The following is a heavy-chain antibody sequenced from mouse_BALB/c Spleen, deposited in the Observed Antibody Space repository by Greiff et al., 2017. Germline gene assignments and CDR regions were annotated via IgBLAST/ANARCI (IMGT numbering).Heavy chain of an antibody. D-gene: IGHD2-4*01. Sequence: ESGPGLVKPSQSLSLTCSVTGYSITSGYYWNWIRQFPGNKLEWMGYISYDGSNNYNPSLKNRISITRDTSKNQFFLKLNSVTTEDTATYYCARYDYDDAMDYWGQGTSDTVSS. V-gene: IGHV3-6*02. CDR2: ISYDGSN. J-gene: IGHJ4*01. CDR1: GYSITSGYY. CDR3: ARYDYDDAMDY.